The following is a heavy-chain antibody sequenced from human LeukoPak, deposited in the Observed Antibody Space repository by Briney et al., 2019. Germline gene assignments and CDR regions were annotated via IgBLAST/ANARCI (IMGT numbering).Heavy chain of an antibody. CDR3: AKGQSTIATRSFDS. D-gene: IGHD6-6*01. V-gene: IGHV3-23*01. CDR2: ISTNSANT. CDR1: GFTFNNYA. J-gene: IGHJ4*02. Sequence: PGGSLRLSCAASGFTFNNYAVNWVRQAPGKGLEWVSTISTNSANTYYTDSVKGRFTISRDNSKDTLFMQMNSLRAEDTAVYYCAKGQSTIATRSFDSWGQGTLVTVSS.